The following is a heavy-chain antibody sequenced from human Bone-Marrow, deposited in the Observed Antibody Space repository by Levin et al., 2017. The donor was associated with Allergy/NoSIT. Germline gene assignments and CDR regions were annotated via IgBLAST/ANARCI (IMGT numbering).Heavy chain of an antibody. CDR1: GFSFADYS. V-gene: IGHV3-49*01. J-gene: IGHJ4*02. D-gene: IGHD2-15*01. CDR3: AKYYCSGGACFFFSAYNS. Sequence: GESLKISCTGSGFSFADYSMSWFRQAPGKGLEWVGSLRNKANGGTTQYPASFRDRFTISRDGSKNIAYLQMNSLKIDDTAVYFCAKYYCSGGACFFFSAYNSWGQGTLVTVSS. CDR2: LRNKANGGTT.